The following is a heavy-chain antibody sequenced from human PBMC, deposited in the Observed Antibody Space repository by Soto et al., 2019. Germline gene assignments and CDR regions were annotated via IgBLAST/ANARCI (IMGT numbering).Heavy chain of an antibody. D-gene: IGHD5-12*01. CDR2: INHSGST. CDR3: ARLLRGLRNYYYYYMDV. J-gene: IGHJ6*03. CDR1: GGSFSGYY. V-gene: IGHV4-34*01. Sequence: QVQLQQWGAGLLKPSETLSLTCAVYGGSFSGYYWCWIRQPPGKGLEWIGEINHSGSTNYNPSLKSRVTISVDTSKNQFSLKLSSVTAADTAVYYCARLLRGLRNYYYYYMDVWGKGTTVTVSS.